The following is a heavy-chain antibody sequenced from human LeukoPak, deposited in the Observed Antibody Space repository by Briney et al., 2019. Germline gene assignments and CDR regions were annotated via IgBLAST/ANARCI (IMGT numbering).Heavy chain of an antibody. CDR3: ARQWEGATGYYFDY. V-gene: IGHV4-59*08. J-gene: IGHJ4*02. D-gene: IGHD1-26*01. Sequence: SETLSLTCTVSGGSISSYYWSWIRQPPGKGLEWIGFIAYTGSTNYNPSLKSRVTISVDTSKNQFSLKLSSVTAADTAVYYCARQWEGATGYYFDYWGQGTLVTVSS. CDR1: GGSISSYY. CDR2: IAYTGST.